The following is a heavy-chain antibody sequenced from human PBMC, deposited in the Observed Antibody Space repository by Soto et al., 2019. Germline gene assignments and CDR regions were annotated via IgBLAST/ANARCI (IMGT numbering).Heavy chain of an antibody. J-gene: IGHJ6*02. D-gene: IGHD2-21*02. Sequence: SETLSLTRAVYGGSFSGYYWTWIRQPPGKGLEWIGEINHSGTINFNPSLKSRLTISLDTSKKHFSLKLSSVTDADTAAYYCARADRTLVTSYSLDVWGQGTTVTVSS. CDR3: ARADRTLVTSYSLDV. CDR1: GGSFSGYY. V-gene: IGHV4-34*01. CDR2: INHSGTI.